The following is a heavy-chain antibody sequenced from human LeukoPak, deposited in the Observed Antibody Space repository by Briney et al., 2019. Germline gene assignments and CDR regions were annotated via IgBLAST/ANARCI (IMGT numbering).Heavy chain of an antibody. Sequence: SETLSLTCTVSGGSISNNYWYWIRQSPGKGLEWIGNFYNGGSTNYNPSLKSRVTISVDTSKNQFFLKLSSVTAADTAVYYCAKSHFWTGYPSDYWGQGILVTVSS. CDR1: GGSISNNY. CDR2: FYNGGST. V-gene: IGHV4-59*01. D-gene: IGHD3/OR15-3a*01. CDR3: AKSHFWTGYPSDY. J-gene: IGHJ4*02.